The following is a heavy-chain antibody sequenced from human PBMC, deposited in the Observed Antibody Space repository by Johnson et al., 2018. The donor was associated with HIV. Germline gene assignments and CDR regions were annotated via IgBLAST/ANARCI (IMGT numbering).Heavy chain of an antibody. CDR2: ISYDGGKK. V-gene: IGHV3-33*05. D-gene: IGHD2-21*01. CDR3: AKAYCPGCDAFEI. Sequence: QMLLVESGGGAVQPGRSLRLSCAASGFTFSSYGMDWVRQATGKGLEWVVGISYDGGKKYYRDSVKGRFTISRDNSNNTLYLQMNSLRTEDSGVYYCAKAYCPGCDAFEIWGQGTMVTVSS. CDR1: GFTFSSYG. J-gene: IGHJ3*02.